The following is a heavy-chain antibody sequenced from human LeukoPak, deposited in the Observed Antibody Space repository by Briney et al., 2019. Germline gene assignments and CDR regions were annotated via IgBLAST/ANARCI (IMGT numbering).Heavy chain of an antibody. Sequence: SETLSLTCTVSGDSISSYYWSWIRQPPGKGLEWIGYIYHSGSTYYNPSLKSRVTISVDRSKNQFSLKLSSVTAADTAVYYCARYIVVVPAAILRWFDPWGQGTLVTVSS. CDR2: IYHSGST. J-gene: IGHJ5*02. CDR1: GDSISSYY. V-gene: IGHV4-59*12. CDR3: ARYIVVVPAAILRWFDP. D-gene: IGHD2-2*02.